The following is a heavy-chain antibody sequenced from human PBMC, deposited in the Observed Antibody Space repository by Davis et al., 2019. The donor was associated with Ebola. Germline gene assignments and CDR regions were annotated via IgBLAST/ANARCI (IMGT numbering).Heavy chain of an antibody. CDR3: ARVPDYGDYVYNWFDP. CDR2: ISAYNGNT. Sequence: ASVKVSCKASGYTFTSYGISWVRQAPGQGLEWMGWISAYNGNTNYAQKLQGRVTMTTDTSTSTAYMELRSLRSDDTAVYYCARVPDYGDYVYNWFDPWGQGTLVTVSS. J-gene: IGHJ5*02. V-gene: IGHV1-18*01. D-gene: IGHD4-17*01. CDR1: GYTFTSYG.